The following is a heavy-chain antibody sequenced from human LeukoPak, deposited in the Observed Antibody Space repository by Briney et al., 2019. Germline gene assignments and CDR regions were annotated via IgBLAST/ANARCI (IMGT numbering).Heavy chain of an antibody. V-gene: IGHV4-59*01. J-gene: IGHJ6*03. D-gene: IGHD3-22*01. CDR1: GGSMSSYY. Sequence: SEPLSLTCTVSGGSMSSYYWSWIRQPPGEGLEWIGYIYYSGSTNYNPALKSRVTISVDTSKNQFSLKLSSVTAAATAVYYCARGGYYDSSGYYYYYYYMDVWGKGTTVTVSS. CDR3: ARGGYYDSSGYYYYYYYMDV. CDR2: IYYSGST.